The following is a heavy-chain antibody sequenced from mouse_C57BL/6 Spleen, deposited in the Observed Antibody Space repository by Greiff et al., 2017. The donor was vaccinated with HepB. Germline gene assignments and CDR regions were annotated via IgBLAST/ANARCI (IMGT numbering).Heavy chain of an antibody. CDR3: ARDYYGSRSWFAY. J-gene: IGHJ3*01. Sequence: VQLQQSGAELVKPGASVKLSCTASGFNIKDYYMHWVKQRTEQGLEWIGRIDPEDGETKYALKFQGKATITADTSSNTAYLQLSSLTSEDTAVYYCARDYYGSRSWFAYWGQGTLVTVSA. CDR2: IDPEDGET. CDR1: GFNIKDYY. V-gene: IGHV14-2*01. D-gene: IGHD1-1*01.